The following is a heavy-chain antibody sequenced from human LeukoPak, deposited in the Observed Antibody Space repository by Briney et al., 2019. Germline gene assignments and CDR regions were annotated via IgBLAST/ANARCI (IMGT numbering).Heavy chain of an antibody. J-gene: IGHJ4*02. CDR2: ISSSSSYI. D-gene: IGHD6-6*01. CDR3: ARDLWDSSSSGY. V-gene: IGHV3-21*01. Sequence: GGSLRLSCAASGFTFSSYSMNWVRQAPGKGLEGGSSISSSSSYIYYADSVKGRFTISRDNAKNSLYLQMNSLRAEDTAVYYCARDLWDSSSSGYWGQGTLVTVSS. CDR1: GFTFSSYS.